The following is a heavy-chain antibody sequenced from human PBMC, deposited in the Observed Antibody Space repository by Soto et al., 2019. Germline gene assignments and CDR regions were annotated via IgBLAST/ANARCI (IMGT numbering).Heavy chain of an antibody. J-gene: IGHJ3*02. V-gene: IGHV1-3*01. D-gene: IGHD3-16*02. CDR2: INAGNGNT. CDR3: ARPLSYRSYDAFAI. CDR1: GYTFTSYA. Sequence: QVQLVQSGAEVKKPGSSVKVSCKASGYTFTSYAMHWVRQAPGQRLEWMGWINAGNGNTKYSQKFQGRVTITRDTSASTAYMALSSLRSEDTAVYYCARPLSYRSYDAFAIWGQGTMVTVSS.